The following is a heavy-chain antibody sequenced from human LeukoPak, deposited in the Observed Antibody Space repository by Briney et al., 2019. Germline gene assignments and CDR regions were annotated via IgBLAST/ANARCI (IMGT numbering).Heavy chain of an antibody. D-gene: IGHD1-26*01. CDR2: IGVGSSNYT. Sequence: NPGGSLRLSCAASGFRFSRYSMNWVRQAPGKGLEWVSSIGVGSSNYTYYADSVKGRFTISRDDAKTSVYLQMNSLRVEDSAVYFCLSGSYILPPYWGQGALVTVSS. CDR1: GFRFSRYS. J-gene: IGHJ4*02. CDR3: LSGSYILPPY. V-gene: IGHV3-21*01.